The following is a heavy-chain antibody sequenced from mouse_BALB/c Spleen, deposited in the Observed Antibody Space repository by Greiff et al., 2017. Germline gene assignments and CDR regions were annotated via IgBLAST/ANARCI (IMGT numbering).Heavy chain of an antibody. CDR1: GYTFTSYY. D-gene: IGHD1-1*01. CDR3: TRWSYYGPMDY. CDR2: INPSNGGT. J-gene: IGHJ4*01. V-gene: IGHV1S81*02. Sequence: QVQLQQSGAELVKPGASVKLSCTASGYTFTSYYMYWVKQRPGQGLEWIGEINPSNGGTNFNEKFKSKATLTVDQSSSTAYMQLSSLTSEDSAVYYGTRWSYYGPMDYWGQGTSVTVSS.